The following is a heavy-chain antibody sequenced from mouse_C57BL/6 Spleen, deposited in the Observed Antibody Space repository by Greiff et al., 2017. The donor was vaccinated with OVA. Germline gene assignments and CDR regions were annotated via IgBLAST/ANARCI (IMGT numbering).Heavy chain of an antibody. CDR1: GYSITSGYD. J-gene: IGHJ3*01. D-gene: IGHD4-1*01. Sequence: EVQLQESGPGMVKPSQSLSLTCTVTGYSITSGYDWHWIRHFPGNKLEWMGYISYSGSTNYNPSLKSRISITHDTSKNHFFLKLNSVTTEDTATYYCARGTNWDGAWFAYWGQGTLVTVSA. V-gene: IGHV3-1*01. CDR2: ISYSGST. CDR3: ARGTNWDGAWFAY.